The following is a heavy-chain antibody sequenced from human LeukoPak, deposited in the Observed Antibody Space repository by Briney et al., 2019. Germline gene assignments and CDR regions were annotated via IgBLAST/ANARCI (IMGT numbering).Heavy chain of an antibody. J-gene: IGHJ4*02. Sequence: PSETLSLTCTVSGDSITSDAYHWGCIRQPPGKGLEWIATIFHRGHTYYNPSLKGRVTISIDTSANQFSLRLTSVTAADTAVYYCARYVVYGSGKYYFDYWGQGTLVTVSS. CDR1: GDSITSDAYH. CDR2: IFHRGHT. D-gene: IGHD3-10*01. V-gene: IGHV4-39*01. CDR3: ARYVVYGSGKYYFDY.